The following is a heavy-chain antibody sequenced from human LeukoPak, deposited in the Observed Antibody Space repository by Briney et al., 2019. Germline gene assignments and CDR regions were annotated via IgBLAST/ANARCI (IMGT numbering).Heavy chain of an antibody. J-gene: IGHJ4*02. V-gene: IGHV3-23*01. CDR3: AKDLSYGGIYFDY. CDR2: ISGSGGST. Sequence: GGSLRPSCAASGFTFSSYAMSWVRQAPGKGLEWVSAISGSGGSTYYADSVKGRFTISRDNSKNTLYLQMNSLRAEDTAVYYCAKDLSYGGIYFDYWGQGTLVTVSS. CDR1: GFTFSSYA. D-gene: IGHD4-23*01.